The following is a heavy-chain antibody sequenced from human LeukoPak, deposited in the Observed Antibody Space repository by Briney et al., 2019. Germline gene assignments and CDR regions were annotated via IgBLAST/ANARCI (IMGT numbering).Heavy chain of an antibody. D-gene: IGHD6-6*01. V-gene: IGHV4-61*02. CDR3: AREHSSSWFGRFYNYMDV. J-gene: IGHJ6*03. CDR2: IYTSGST. Sequence: ASETQSLTCTVSGGTISSGSYYWRWIRQPAGKGLEWIGRIYTSGSTNCNPSLKSRVTLSIDASENQFSLKLTSVTAADTAVYYCAREHSSSWFGRFYNYMDVWGKGTTVTVSS. CDR1: GGTISSGSYY.